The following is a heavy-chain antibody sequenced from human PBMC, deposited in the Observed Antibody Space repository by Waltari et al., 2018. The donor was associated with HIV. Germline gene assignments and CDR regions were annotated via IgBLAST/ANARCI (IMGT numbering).Heavy chain of an antibody. D-gene: IGHD3-3*01. V-gene: IGHV4-59*01. CDR2: IYYSGST. CDR3: ARGSDYDFWSSVNFDY. J-gene: IGHJ4*02. Sequence: QVQLQESGTGLVKPSETLSPTCTVSGGSISSYYWSWSRQPPGKGLEWIGYIYYSGSTNYNPSLKSRVTISVDTSKNQFSLKLSSVTAADTAVYYCARGSDYDFWSSVNFDYWGQGTLVTVSS. CDR1: GGSISSYY.